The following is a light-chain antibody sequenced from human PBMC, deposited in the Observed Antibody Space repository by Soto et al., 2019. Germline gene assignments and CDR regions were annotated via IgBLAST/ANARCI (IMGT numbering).Light chain of an antibody. J-gene: IGKJ1*01. CDR2: DAS. CDR3: QQRSNWPVT. CDR1: QSVGSIY. V-gene: IGKV3D-20*02. Sequence: EIVLTQSPGTLSLSPGERATLSCRASQSVGSIYLAWYQQRPGQAPRLLIYDASNRATGIPARFSGSGSGTDFTLTISSLEPEDFAVYYCQQRSNWPVTFGQGTKVDIK.